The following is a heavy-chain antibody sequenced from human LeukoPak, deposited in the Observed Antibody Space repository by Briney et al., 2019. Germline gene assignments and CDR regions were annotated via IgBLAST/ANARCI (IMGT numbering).Heavy chain of an antibody. D-gene: IGHD3-22*01. CDR3: ARGWYYYDSSGYYSLDY. Sequence: ASVKVSCKASGYTITNNYMHWVRQAPGQGLEWMGWINPNSGGTNYAQKLQGRVTMTTDTSTSTAYMELRSLRSDDTAVYYCARGWYYYDSSGYYSLDYWGQGTLVTVSS. CDR1: GYTITNNY. J-gene: IGHJ4*02. CDR2: INPNSGGT. V-gene: IGHV1-2*02.